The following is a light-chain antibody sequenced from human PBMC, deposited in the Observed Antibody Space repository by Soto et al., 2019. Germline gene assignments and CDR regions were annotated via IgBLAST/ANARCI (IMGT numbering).Light chain of an antibody. J-gene: IGKJ5*01. Sequence: EIVLTQSPTTLSLSPGERATLSSRASQSVSGYLACYKQTPGQAPRLLIYDTSNRATGIPARFSGSGSGTDFTLTISSLEPEDFAVYYCQQRSNWPITFGQGTRLEIK. CDR2: DTS. CDR1: QSVSGY. V-gene: IGKV3-11*01. CDR3: QQRSNWPIT.